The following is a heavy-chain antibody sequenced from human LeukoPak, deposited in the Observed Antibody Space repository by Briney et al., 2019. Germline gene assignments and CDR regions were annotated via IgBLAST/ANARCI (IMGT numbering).Heavy chain of an antibody. V-gene: IGHV1-2*02. CDR2: ISPNSGDT. D-gene: IGHD2-15*01. CDR1: GYTFTGYL. Sequence: ASVKVSCKASGYTFTGYLMHWMRHAPGQGLEWMGWISPNSGDTKYAQKFQGRVTMTRDTSISTAYMEVSRLRSDDTAVYYCARGGLVVVVAATPSTTPGLLHWLDPWGQGTLVSVSS. CDR3: ARGGLVVVVAATPSTTPGLLHWLDP. J-gene: IGHJ5*02.